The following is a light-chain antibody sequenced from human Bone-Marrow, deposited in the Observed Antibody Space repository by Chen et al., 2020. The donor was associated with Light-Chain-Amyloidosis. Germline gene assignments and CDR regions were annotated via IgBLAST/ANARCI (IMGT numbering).Light chain of an antibody. J-gene: IGLJ3*02. CDR2: DDD. CDR3: QVRDDSSDHWV. V-gene: IGLV3-21*02. Sequence: SYVLTQPPSVSVAPGQSARITCGGNNLGYKSVHWYQHKPGQAPVLVINDDDERPSGIPARFSGSKSGNTATLTISRVEAGDEADYYCQVRDDSSDHWVFGGGTKLTVL. CDR1: NLGYKS.